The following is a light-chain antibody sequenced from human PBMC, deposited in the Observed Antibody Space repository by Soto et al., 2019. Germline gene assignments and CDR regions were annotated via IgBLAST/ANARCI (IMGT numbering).Light chain of an antibody. CDR2: GNN. V-gene: IGLV1-40*01. CDR1: SSNIGAGYV. J-gene: IGLJ3*02. Sequence: QSVLTQPPSVSGAPGQRVTISCTGSSSNIGAGYVIHWYQQLPGTAPKVLIYGNNNRPSGVPDRFSGSKSGTSASLAITGLQAEDEADYYCQSYDSSLSGWVFGGGTKLTVL. CDR3: QSYDSSLSGWV.